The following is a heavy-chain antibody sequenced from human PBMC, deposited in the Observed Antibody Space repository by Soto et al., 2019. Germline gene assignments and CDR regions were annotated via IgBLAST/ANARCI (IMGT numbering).Heavy chain of an antibody. CDR3: ARGRVLWFGELSRYYYYYYMDV. CDR1: GGSFSGYY. V-gene: IGHV4-34*01. J-gene: IGHJ6*03. D-gene: IGHD3-10*01. CDR2: INHSGST. Sequence: PSETLSLTCAVYGGSFSGYYWSWIRQPPGKGLEWIGEINHSGSTNYNPSLKSRVTISVDTSKNQFSLKLSSVTAADTAVYYCARGRVLWFGELSRYYYYYYMDVWGKGTTVTAP.